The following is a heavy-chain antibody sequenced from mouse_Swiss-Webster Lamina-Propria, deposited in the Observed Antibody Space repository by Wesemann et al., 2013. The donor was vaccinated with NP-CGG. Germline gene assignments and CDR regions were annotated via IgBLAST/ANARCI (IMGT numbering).Heavy chain of an antibody. D-gene: IGHD2-1*01. CDR3: TRRCNYGYFDY. Sequence: PGQGLEWIGAIYPGNSDTSYNQKFKGKAKLTAVTSTSTAYMELSSLTNEDSAVYYCTRRCNYGYFDYVGPRQPLSQPPQ. J-gene: IGHJ2*01. CDR2: IYPGNSDT. V-gene: IGHV1-5*01.